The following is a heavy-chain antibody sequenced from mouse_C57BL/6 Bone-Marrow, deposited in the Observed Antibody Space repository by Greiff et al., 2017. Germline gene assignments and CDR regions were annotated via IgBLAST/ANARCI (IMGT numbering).Heavy chain of an antibody. CDR2: IRSKSSNYAT. D-gene: IGHD1-1*01. CDR3: VRPTVVALHYWYFDV. J-gene: IGHJ1*03. V-gene: IGHV10-3*01. Sequence: EVQRVESGGGLVQPKGSLKLSCAASGFTFNTYAMHWVRQAPGKGLEWVARIRSKSSNYATYYADSVKDRFTISRDDSQSMLYLQMNNLKTEDTAMYYCVRPTVVALHYWYFDVWGTGTTVTVSS. CDR1: GFTFNTYA.